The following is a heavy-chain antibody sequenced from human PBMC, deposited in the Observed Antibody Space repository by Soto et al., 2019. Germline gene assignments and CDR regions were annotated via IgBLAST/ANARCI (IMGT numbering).Heavy chain of an antibody. CDR3: ARLSGYCISTSCYEDYYYGMDV. CDR2: INPSGGST. CDR1: GYTFTSYY. V-gene: IGHV1-46*01. J-gene: IGHJ6*02. Sequence: GASVKVSCKASGYTFTSYYMHWVRQAPGQGLEWMGIINPSGGSTSYAQKFQGRVTMTRDTSTSTVYMELSSLRSEDTAVYYCARLSGYCISTSCYEDYYYGMDVWGQGTTVTVSS. D-gene: IGHD2-2*01.